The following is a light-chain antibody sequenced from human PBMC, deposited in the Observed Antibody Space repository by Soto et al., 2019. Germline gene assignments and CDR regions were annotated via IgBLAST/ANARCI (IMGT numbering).Light chain of an antibody. CDR1: QGISNY. Sequence: DIPMTQSPSSLSASVGDRVTITCRASQGISNYLAWYQQKPGKDPKLLIYAASTLHSGVPSRFSGSGSGTDFTITICSLQPEDVANYYGQKYSSAPFTFGPGTKVDIK. J-gene: IGKJ3*01. CDR3: QKYSSAPFT. CDR2: AAS. V-gene: IGKV1-27*01.